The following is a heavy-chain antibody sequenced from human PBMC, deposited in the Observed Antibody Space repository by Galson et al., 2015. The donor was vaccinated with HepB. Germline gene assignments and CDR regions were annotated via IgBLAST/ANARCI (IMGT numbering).Heavy chain of an antibody. Sequence: SLRLSCAASGFTFSRHGMHWVRQAPGKGLEWVAVIWYGGSDKHFADSVKGRFTISRDNSKNTLFLQMNSLRVEDTAVYYCATDRQQLENFYYGLDVWGQGTTVTVSS. D-gene: IGHD1-1*01. CDR3: ATDRQQLENFYYGLDV. CDR2: IWYGGSDK. CDR1: GFTFSRHG. V-gene: IGHV3-33*01. J-gene: IGHJ6*02.